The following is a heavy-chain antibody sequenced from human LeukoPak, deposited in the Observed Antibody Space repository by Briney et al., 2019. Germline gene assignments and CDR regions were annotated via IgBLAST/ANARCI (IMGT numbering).Heavy chain of an antibody. V-gene: IGHV3-23*01. J-gene: IGHJ4*02. CDR2: ISGSGGST. CDR1: GFTFSSYG. CDR3: AIAATMVRGPPTY. Sequence: GGTLRLSCAASGFTFSSYGMSWVRQAPGKGLEWVSAISGSGGSTYYADSVKGRFTISRDNSKNTLCLQMNSLRAEDTAVYYCAIAATMVRGPPTYWGQGTLVTVSS. D-gene: IGHD3-10*01.